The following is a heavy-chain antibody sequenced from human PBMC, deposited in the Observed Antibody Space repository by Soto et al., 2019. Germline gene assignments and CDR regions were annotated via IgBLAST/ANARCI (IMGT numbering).Heavy chain of an antibody. D-gene: IGHD4-17*01. V-gene: IGHV1-69*01. J-gene: IGHJ3*02. Sequence: QVQLVQSGAEVKKPGSSVKVSCKTSGGPFNNHAINWVRQAPGQGLEWVGLVIPTLATADYAQKFQGRVTMTADEDTNTAYMELSSLRSDDTGVYYCASDYGEIEAFDIWGQGTLVTVSS. CDR2: VIPTLATA. CDR1: GGPFNNHA. CDR3: ASDYGEIEAFDI.